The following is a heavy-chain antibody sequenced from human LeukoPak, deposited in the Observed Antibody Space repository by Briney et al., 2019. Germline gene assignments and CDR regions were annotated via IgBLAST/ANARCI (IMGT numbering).Heavy chain of an antibody. D-gene: IGHD1-26*01. V-gene: IGHV1-18*01. CDR1: GYTFTSYG. CDR2: INTYNGNT. CDR3: ARDPSLIVGATISFFDY. Sequence: ASVKVSCKASGYTFTSYGISGVRQAPGQGLEWMGWINTYNGNTNYAQKLQGRVTMTTDTSTSTPYMDLRSLRSDDTAVYYCARDPSLIVGATISFFDYWGQGTLVTVSS. J-gene: IGHJ4*02.